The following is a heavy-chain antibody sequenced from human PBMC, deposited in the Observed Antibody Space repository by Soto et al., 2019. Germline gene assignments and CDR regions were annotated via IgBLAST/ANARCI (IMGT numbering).Heavy chain of an antibody. Sequence: GGSLRLSCAASGFTFSSYAMSWVRQAPGKGLEWVSSISGSGGSTYYVDSVKGRFTISRDNSMNTLYLQMNSLRAEDTAVYYCAKATYSGGGAFDIWGQGTMVTVS. D-gene: IGHD3-10*01. CDR1: GFTFSSYA. CDR2: ISGSGGST. CDR3: AKATYSGGGAFDI. V-gene: IGHV3-23*01. J-gene: IGHJ3*02.